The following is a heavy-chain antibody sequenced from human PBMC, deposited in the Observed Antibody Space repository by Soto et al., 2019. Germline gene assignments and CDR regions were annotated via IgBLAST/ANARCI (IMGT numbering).Heavy chain of an antibody. Sequence: SQTLFLTCTVSGSSISSSGDYRGWIRQAPWQGLEVIVEINHSGGTNYNSSLKSRVTISVDRSKNQFSLILYSVTAADTAVYYCARGRQYYHFWSGYENEGPYDMDVWGQGSTETV. CDR2: INHSGGT. CDR3: ARGRQYYHFWSGYENEGPYDMDV. CDR1: GSSISSSGDY. J-gene: IGHJ6*02. V-gene: IGHV4-39*07. D-gene: IGHD3-3*02.